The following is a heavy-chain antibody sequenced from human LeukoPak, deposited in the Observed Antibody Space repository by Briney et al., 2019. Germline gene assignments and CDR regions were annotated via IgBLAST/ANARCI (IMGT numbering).Heavy chain of an antibody. V-gene: IGHV1-18*01. CDR1: GYTFTSYG. D-gene: IGHD3-22*01. CDR2: ISAYNGNT. CDR3: ARDVYYYDSSGYLAFDI. Sequence: ASVKVSCKASGYTFTSYGISWVRQAPGQGLEWMGWISAYNGNTNYAQKLQGRVTMTTDTSTSTAYMELRSLRSDDTAAYYCARDVYYYDSSGYLAFDIWGQGTMVTVSS. J-gene: IGHJ3*02.